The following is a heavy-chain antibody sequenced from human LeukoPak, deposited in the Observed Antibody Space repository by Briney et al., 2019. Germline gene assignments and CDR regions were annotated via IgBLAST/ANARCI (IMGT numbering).Heavy chain of an antibody. Sequence: GGSLRLSCAASGFTFDDYAMHWVRQAPGKGLEWVSGISWNSGSIDYAASVKGRFTISRDNAKNSLYLQMNSLRAEDTALYYCAKNYLGKQQLPRGWYYFDYWGQGTLVTVSS. CDR2: ISWNSGSI. CDR1: GFTFDDYA. V-gene: IGHV3-9*01. D-gene: IGHD6-13*01. CDR3: AKNYLGKQQLPRGWYYFDY. J-gene: IGHJ4*02.